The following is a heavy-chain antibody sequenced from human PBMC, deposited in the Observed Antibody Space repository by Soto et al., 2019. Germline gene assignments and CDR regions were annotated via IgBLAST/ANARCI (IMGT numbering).Heavy chain of an antibody. J-gene: IGHJ4*02. V-gene: IGHV4-30-4*08. CDR3: ASSDRSGFGFDY. Sequence: TLSLTCTVSGGSISSGDYYWSWIRQHPGKGLEWIGYIYYSGSTYYNPSLKSRVTISVDTSKNQSSLQLNSVTPEDTALYYCASSDRSGFGFDYWGQGTLVTVSS. CDR2: IYYSGST. D-gene: IGHD3-22*01. CDR1: GGSISSGDYY.